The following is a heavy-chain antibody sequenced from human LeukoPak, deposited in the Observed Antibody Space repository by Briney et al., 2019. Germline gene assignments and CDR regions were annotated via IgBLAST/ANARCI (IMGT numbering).Heavy chain of an antibody. V-gene: IGHV3-15*04. Sequence: GGSLRLSCAASGLTVTNAWMNWVRQAPGKGLEWVGRIASKTDGGTTDYAAPVKGRFTISRDDSKNTLFLQMNSLRAEDTAVYYCARGDQYYYDSSGYDYWGQGTLVTVSS. CDR1: GLTVTNAW. D-gene: IGHD3-22*01. J-gene: IGHJ4*02. CDR3: ARGDQYYYDSSGYDY. CDR2: IASKTDGGTT.